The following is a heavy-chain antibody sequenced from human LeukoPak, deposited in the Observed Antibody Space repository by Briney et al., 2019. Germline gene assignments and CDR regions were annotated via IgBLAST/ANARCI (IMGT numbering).Heavy chain of an antibody. CDR1: GFTFDDYA. CDR3: AKDFGSDVRESGYYFDY. Sequence: GRSLRLSCAASGFTFDDYAMHWVRQAPGKGLEWVSGISWNSGSIGYADSVKGRFTISRDNAKNSLYLQMNSLRAEDMALYYCAKDFGSDVRESGYYFDYWGQGTLVTVSS. V-gene: IGHV3-9*03. J-gene: IGHJ4*02. CDR2: ISWNSGSI. D-gene: IGHD3-3*01.